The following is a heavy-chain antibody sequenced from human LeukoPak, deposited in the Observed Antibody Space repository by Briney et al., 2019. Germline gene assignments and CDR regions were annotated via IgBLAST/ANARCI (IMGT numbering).Heavy chain of an antibody. Sequence: SETLSLTCTVSGGSISSYYWSWIRQPPGKGLEWIGYIYYSGSTKYNPSLKSRVTISVDTSKNQFSLKLSSVTAADTAVYYCARRSSSSWYNWFDPWGQGTLVTVSS. CDR1: GGSISSYY. V-gene: IGHV4-59*01. D-gene: IGHD6-13*01. CDR2: IYYSGST. J-gene: IGHJ5*02. CDR3: ARRSSSSWYNWFDP.